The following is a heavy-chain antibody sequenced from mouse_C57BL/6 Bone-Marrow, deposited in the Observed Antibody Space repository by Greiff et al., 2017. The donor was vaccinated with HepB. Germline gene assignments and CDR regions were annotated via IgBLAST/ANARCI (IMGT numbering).Heavy chain of an antibody. CDR1: GYTFTSYW. CDR3: ARKGITTVVEDYYAMDY. D-gene: IGHD1-1*01. J-gene: IGHJ4*01. CDR2: IYPGSGST. Sequence: QVQLQQPGAELVKPGASVKMSCKASGYTFTSYWITWVKQRPGQGLEWIGDIYPGSGSTNYNEKFKSKATLTVDTSSSTAYMQLSSLTSEDSAVYYCARKGITTVVEDYYAMDYWGQGTSVTGSS. V-gene: IGHV1-55*01.